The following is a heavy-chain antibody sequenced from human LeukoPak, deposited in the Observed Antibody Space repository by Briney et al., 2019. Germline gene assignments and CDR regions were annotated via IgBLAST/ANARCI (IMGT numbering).Heavy chain of an antibody. Sequence: ASVKVSCKASGYTFTSYDINWVRQATGQGLEWMGWMNPNSGNTGYAQKFQGRVNMTKNTSISTAYLELSSLRSEDTAVYYCARGPYSSSWSYYYYYMDVWGKGTTVTVSS. CDR1: GYTFTSYD. CDR3: ARGPYSSSWSYYYYYMDV. V-gene: IGHV1-8*01. CDR2: MNPNSGNT. D-gene: IGHD6-13*01. J-gene: IGHJ6*03.